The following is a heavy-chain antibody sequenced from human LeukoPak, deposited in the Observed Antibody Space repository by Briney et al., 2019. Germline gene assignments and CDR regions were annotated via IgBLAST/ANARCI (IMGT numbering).Heavy chain of an antibody. CDR1: GGSFSGYY. J-gene: IGHJ4*02. Sequence: SETLSLTCAVYGGSFSGYYWSWIRQPPGKGLEWIGEINHSGSTNYNPSLKSRVTISVDTSKNQFSLKLSSVTAADTAVYYCARQGYSSSWGHDYWGQGTLVTVSS. D-gene: IGHD6-6*01. CDR3: ARQGYSSSWGHDY. V-gene: IGHV4-34*01. CDR2: INHSGST.